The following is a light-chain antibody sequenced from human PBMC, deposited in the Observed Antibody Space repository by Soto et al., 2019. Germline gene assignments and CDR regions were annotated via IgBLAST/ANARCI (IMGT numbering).Light chain of an antibody. CDR1: QTISYW. J-gene: IGKJ1*01. CDR3: QQYNTDST. CDR2: AAS. V-gene: IGKV1-5*01. Sequence: DVQMTQSPSTLSASVGDRVTITCRASQTISYWLAWYQQKPGRAPKLLIYAASILESGVPSRFTGSGSGTDFTLTISSLQPDDFATYYCQQYNTDSTYGQGNKV.